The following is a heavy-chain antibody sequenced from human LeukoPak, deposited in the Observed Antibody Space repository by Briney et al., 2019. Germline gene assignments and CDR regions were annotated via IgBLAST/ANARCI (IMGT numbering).Heavy chain of an antibody. J-gene: IGHJ3*02. V-gene: IGHV3-48*02. D-gene: IGHD4-23*01. CDR1: GFTFSSYS. CDR3: ARGGYGANDDAFDI. CDR2: ISSSTNTI. Sequence: GGSLRLSCAASGFTFSSYSMNWVRQAPGKGLEWVSYISSSTNTIYYADSVKGRFTISRDNAKNSLFLQMNSLRDGDTAVYYCARGGYGANDDAFDIWGQGTLVTVSS.